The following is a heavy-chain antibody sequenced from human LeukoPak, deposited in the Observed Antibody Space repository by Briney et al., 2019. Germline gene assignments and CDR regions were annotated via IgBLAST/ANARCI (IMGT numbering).Heavy chain of an antibody. CDR2: ISAYNGNT. CDR3: ARDKVIRDGYNANWFDP. D-gene: IGHD5-24*01. CDR1: GYTFTSYG. J-gene: IGHJ5*02. Sequence: ASVKVSCKASGYTFTSYGISWVRQAPGQGLEWMGWISAYNGNTNYAQKLQGRVTTTTDTSTSTAYMELRSLRSDDTAVYYCARDKVIRDGYNANWFDPWGQGTLVTVSS. V-gene: IGHV1-18*01.